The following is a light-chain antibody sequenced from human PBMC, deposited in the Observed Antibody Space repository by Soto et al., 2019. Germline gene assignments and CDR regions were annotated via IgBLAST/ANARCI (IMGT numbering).Light chain of an antibody. J-gene: IGLJ2*01. V-gene: IGLV4-69*02. CDR2: INSDGTH. CDR3: QTWGTGIVI. CDR1: SGHSSYA. Sequence: QPVLTQSPSASASLGASVKLTCTLSSGHSSYAIAWHQQQPEKGPRYLMKINSDGTHYKGDGIPDRFSGSSSGAGRYHTISSLQSEDEADYYCQTWGTGIVIFGGGTKLTVL.